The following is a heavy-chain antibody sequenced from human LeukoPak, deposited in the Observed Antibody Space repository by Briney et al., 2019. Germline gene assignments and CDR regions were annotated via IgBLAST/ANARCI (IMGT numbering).Heavy chain of an antibody. J-gene: IGHJ4*02. D-gene: IGHD3-16*02. V-gene: IGHV4-59*01. Sequence: SETLSLTWTVSGGSISSYYWSWIRQPPGKGLEWIGYISYSGSTNYNPSLKSRVTISVDTSKNQFSLKLSSVTAADTAVYYCAKYVWGSYPTFEDYWGQGTLVTVSS. CDR1: GGSISSYY. CDR3: AKYVWGSYPTFEDY. CDR2: ISYSGST.